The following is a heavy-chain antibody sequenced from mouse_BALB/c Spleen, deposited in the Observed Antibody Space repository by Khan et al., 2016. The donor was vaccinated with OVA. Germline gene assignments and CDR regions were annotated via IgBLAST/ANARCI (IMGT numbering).Heavy chain of an antibody. V-gene: IGHV1-76*01. J-gene: IGHJ2*01. CDR3: AREEALNYFDY. CDR2: IYPGTDNT. CDR1: GYIFTSYW. D-gene: IGHD3-2*02. Sequence: QVQLKESGAELVRPGASVKLSCKTSGYIFTSYWIHWVNQSSGQGLEWIARIYPGTDNTYYHEKLKDKATLTADKSSSTAYMMLSSLKSEDSAVCFSAREEALNYFDYWGQGTTLTVSS.